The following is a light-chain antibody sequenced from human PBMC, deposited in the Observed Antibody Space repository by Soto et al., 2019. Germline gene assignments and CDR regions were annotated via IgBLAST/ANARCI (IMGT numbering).Light chain of an antibody. CDR3: QQRSNSFT. Sequence: EIVLTQSPATLSLSPGERATLSCRASQSVSSYLDWYQQKPGQAPRLLIYDASNMPTGIPARFSGSGSGTDFTLTISSLEPEDFAVYYCQQRSNSFTFGPGTKVDIK. CDR2: DAS. V-gene: IGKV3-11*01. CDR1: QSVSSY. J-gene: IGKJ3*01.